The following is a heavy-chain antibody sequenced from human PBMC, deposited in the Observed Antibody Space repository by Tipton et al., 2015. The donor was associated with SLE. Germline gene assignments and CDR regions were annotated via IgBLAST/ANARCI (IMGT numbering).Heavy chain of an antibody. D-gene: IGHD6-25*01. CDR1: GGSFSGYY. V-gene: IGHV4-34*01. Sequence: TLSLTCAVYGGSFSGYYWSWIRQPPGKGLAWIGEINHSGSTNYNPSLKSRVTISVDTSKNQFSLKLSSVTAADTAVYYCARGTKIAAARYYYYMDVWGKGTTVTVSS. CDR2: INHSGST. J-gene: IGHJ6*03. CDR3: ARGTKIAAARYYYYMDV.